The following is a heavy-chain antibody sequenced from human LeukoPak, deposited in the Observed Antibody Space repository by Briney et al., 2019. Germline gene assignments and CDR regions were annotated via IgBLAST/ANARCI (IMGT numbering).Heavy chain of an antibody. CDR2: VFYTGST. V-gene: IGHV4-39*01. CDR3: ARHRYCNGASCYRVDY. J-gene: IGHJ4*02. D-gene: IGHD2-15*01. CDR1: SASISSSTYY. Sequence: PSETLSLTCTVSSASISSSTYYWGWIRQPPGKGLQWIGSVFYTGSTSYNPSLKSRVTISVDTSKNQFSLKLSSVTAADTAVYYCARHRYCNGASCYRVDYWGQGTPVTVSS.